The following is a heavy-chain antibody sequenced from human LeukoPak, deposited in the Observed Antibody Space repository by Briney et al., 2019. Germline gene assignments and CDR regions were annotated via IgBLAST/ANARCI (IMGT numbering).Heavy chain of an antibody. CDR2: IGPDGVGK. J-gene: IGHJ4*02. D-gene: IGHD3-16*01. V-gene: IGHV3-48*03. Sequence: PGGSLRLSCAASGLAFNNYELHWVRQTPGKGLEWISYIGPDGVGKLYADSVRGRFTISRDNARNSLYLQINSLRAEDTAVYYCARGDDYVFDYWGQGTLVTVSS. CDR3: ARGDDYVFDY. CDR1: GLAFNNYE.